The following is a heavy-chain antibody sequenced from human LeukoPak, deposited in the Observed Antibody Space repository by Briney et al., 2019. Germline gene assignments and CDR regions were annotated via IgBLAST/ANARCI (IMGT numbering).Heavy chain of an antibody. V-gene: IGHV1-8*01. D-gene: IGHD2-2*01. Sequence: ASVKVSCKASGYTFSSHDIYWVRQAPGQGLEWMGWMNLNSGDTYYAQNFQGRFSITSDTSKSTTYMDLASLAPEDTAVYYCARVPVPAPRRGLYFDYWGQGTLIPVSS. J-gene: IGHJ4*02. CDR3: ARVPVPAPRRGLYFDY. CDR1: GYTFSSHD. CDR2: MNLNSGDT.